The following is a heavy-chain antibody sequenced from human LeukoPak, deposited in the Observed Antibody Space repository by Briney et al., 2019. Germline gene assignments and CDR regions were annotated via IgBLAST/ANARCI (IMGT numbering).Heavy chain of an antibody. CDR3: AKSPDLGYCSSTSCSNLFYFDY. J-gene: IGHJ4*02. D-gene: IGHD2-2*01. CDR1: GFTFSSYA. Sequence: GRSLRLSCAASGFTFSSYAMSWVRQAPGKGLEWVSAISGSGGSTYYADSVKGRFTISRDNSKNTLYLQMNSLRAEDTAVYYCAKSPDLGYCSSTSCSNLFYFDYWGQGTLVTVSS. V-gene: IGHV3-23*01. CDR2: ISGSGGST.